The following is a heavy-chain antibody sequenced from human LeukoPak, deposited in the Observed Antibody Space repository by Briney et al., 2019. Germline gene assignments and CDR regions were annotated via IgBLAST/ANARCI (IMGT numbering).Heavy chain of an antibody. CDR3: ARGAPGY. D-gene: IGHD4/OR15-4a*01. Sequence: SETLSLTCAVYGGSFSSYPWTWIRQPPGKGLEWIGQIIHSGSTKYNPSLNGRVTMSVDTSKNQFSLKLTSVTDADTAVYYCARGAPGYWGQGTLVTVSS. V-gene: IGHV4-34*12. CDR1: GGSFSSYP. J-gene: IGHJ4*02. CDR2: IIHSGST.